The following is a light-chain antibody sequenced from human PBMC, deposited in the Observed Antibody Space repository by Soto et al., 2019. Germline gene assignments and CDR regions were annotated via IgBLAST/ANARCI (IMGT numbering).Light chain of an antibody. J-gene: IGKJ1*01. CDR3: MRATQSPWT. CDR1: QSLVHKDGNTY. V-gene: IGKV2-24*01. Sequence: DIVVTQTPLSSPVALGQAASISCRSSQSLVHKDGNTYLSWFHQRPGQPPRLLIYKVSVRFSGVPDRFSGSVAGTDFTLTISRVETEDVGVYYCMRATQSPWTFGQGTKVDIK. CDR2: KVS.